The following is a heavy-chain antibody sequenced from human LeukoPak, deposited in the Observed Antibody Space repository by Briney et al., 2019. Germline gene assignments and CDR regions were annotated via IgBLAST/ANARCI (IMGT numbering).Heavy chain of an antibody. Sequence: PGGSLRLSCAASGFTISSNYMNWVRQAPGKGLEWVSYISSSSSTIYYADSVKGRFTISRDNAKNSLYLQMNSLRDEDTAVYYCAREAPYSSGWYTGVYFDYWGQGTLVTVSS. D-gene: IGHD6-19*01. CDR1: GFTISSNY. V-gene: IGHV3-48*02. J-gene: IGHJ4*02. CDR2: ISSSSSTI. CDR3: AREAPYSSGWYTGVYFDY.